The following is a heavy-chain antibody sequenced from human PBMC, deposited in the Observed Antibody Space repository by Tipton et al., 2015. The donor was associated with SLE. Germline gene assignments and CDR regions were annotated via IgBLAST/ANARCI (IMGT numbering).Heavy chain of an antibody. Sequence: LSLTCTVSGGSISSYYWSWIRQPPGKGLEWIGYIYYSGSTNYNPSLKSRVTISVDTSKNQFSLKLSSVTAADTAVYYCARVLYYGSGSYYFDYWGQGTLVTVSS. CDR1: GGSISSYY. V-gene: IGHV4-59*01. D-gene: IGHD3-10*01. CDR2: IYYSGST. CDR3: ARVLYYGSGSYYFDY. J-gene: IGHJ4*02.